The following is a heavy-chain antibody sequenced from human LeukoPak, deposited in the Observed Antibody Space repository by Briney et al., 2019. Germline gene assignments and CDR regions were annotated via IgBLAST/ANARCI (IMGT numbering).Heavy chain of an antibody. CDR1: GGSISSGSYY. D-gene: IGHD2-21*01. CDR2: IYTSGST. J-gene: IGHJ1*01. Sequence: PSQTLSLTCTVSGGSISSGSYYWSWIRQPAGKGLEWIGRIYTSGSTNYNPSLKSRVTISVDTSKNQFSLKLSSVTAADTAVYYCARGSLVAVVSLEYFQHWGQGTLVTVSS. CDR3: ARGSLVAVVSLEYFQH. V-gene: IGHV4-61*02.